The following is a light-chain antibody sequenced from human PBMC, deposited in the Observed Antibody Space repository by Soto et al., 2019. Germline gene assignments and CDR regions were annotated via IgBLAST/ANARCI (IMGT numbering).Light chain of an antibody. J-gene: IGLJ1*01. V-gene: IGLV2-14*01. CDR1: SSDVGGYNY. CDR2: DVN. Sequence: QSALTQPASVSGSPGQSITMSCTGTSSDVGGYNYVSWYQQHPGKAPKLMIYDVNNRPSGVSDRFSGSKSGNTASLTTSGLQGEDEADYYCSSYAGSSTYVFGTGTKLTVL. CDR3: SSYAGSSTYV.